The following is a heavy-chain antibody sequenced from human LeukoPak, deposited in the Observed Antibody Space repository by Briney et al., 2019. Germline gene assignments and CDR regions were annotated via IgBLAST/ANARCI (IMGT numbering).Heavy chain of an antibody. CDR3: ARGMVATIFDY. Sequence: GGSLRLSCEASGFTFSSYSMNWVRQAPGKGLEWVSSISSSSSYIYYADSVKGRFTISRDNAKNSLYLQMNSLRAEDTAVYYCARGMVATIFDYWGQGTLVTVSS. J-gene: IGHJ4*02. D-gene: IGHD5-24*01. V-gene: IGHV3-21*01. CDR2: ISSSSSYI. CDR1: GFTFSSYS.